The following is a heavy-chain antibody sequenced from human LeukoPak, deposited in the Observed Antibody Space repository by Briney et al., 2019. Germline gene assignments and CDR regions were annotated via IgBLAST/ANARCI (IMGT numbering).Heavy chain of an antibody. Sequence: SETLSLTCAVYGGSFSGYYWSWIRQPPGKGLEWIGKINHSGSTNYNPSLKSRVTISVDTSKNQFSLKLSSVTAADTAVYYCARGVLYYDFWSGYYDPWGQGTLVTVSS. J-gene: IGHJ5*02. V-gene: IGHV4-34*01. CDR2: INHSGST. CDR1: GGSFSGYY. D-gene: IGHD3-3*01. CDR3: ARGVLYYDFWSGYYDP.